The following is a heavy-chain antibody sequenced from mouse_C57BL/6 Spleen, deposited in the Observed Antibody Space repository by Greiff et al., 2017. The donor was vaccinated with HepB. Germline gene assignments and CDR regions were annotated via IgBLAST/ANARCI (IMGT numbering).Heavy chain of an antibody. CDR1: GYTFTEYT. J-gene: IGHJ4*01. CDR3: ARHGTAQKANYYAMDY. CDR2: FYPGSGSI. Sequence: VKLQESGAELVKPGASVKLSCKASGYTFTEYTIHWVKQRSGQGLEWIGWFYPGSGSIKYNEKFKDKATLTADKSSSTVYMELSRLTSEDSAVYFCARHGTAQKANYYAMDYWGQGTSVTVSS. V-gene: IGHV1-62-2*01. D-gene: IGHD3-2*02.